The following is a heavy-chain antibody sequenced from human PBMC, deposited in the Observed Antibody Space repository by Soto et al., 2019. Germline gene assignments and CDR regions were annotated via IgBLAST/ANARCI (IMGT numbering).Heavy chain of an antibody. V-gene: IGHV1-3*01. CDR3: VRRHVSATGIDWFDP. Sequence: ASVKVSCKASGYTFTSYGIHWVRQAPGQRLEWMGWINAANGDTKYSPKFQGRVTITRDTSASTAYMELSSLRSEDTAVYYCVRRHVSATGIDWFDPWGQGTLATVSS. CDR1: GYTFTSYG. J-gene: IGHJ5*02. D-gene: IGHD6-13*01. CDR2: INAANGDT.